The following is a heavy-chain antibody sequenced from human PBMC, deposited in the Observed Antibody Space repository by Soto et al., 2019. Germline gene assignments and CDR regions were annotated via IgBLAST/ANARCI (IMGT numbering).Heavy chain of an antibody. CDR2: ISAYNGNT. V-gene: IGHV1-18*01. Sequence: QVQLVQSGAEVKKPGASVKVSCKASGYTFTSYGISWVRQAPGQGLEWMGWISAYNGNTNYAQKLQGRVTMTPDTSTSTAYMDLRSLRSDDTAVYYCARVVVVTATLPYWYFDLWGRRTLVTVSS. CDR3: ARVVVVTATLPYWYFDL. J-gene: IGHJ2*01. D-gene: IGHD2-21*02. CDR1: GYTFTSYG.